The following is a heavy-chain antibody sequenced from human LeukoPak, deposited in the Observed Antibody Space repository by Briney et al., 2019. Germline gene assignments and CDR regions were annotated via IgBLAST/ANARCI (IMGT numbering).Heavy chain of an antibody. D-gene: IGHD5-24*01. CDR3: ARGLNRDGYNSVAFDI. V-gene: IGHV4-34*01. Sequence: SETLSLTCAVYGGSFSDYYWSWIRQPPGKGLEWIGEINHSGSTNYNPSLKSRVTISVDTSKNQFSLKLSSVTAADTAVYYCARGLNRDGYNSVAFDIWGEVTMVTVSS. J-gene: IGHJ3*02. CDR2: INHSGST. CDR1: GGSFSDYY.